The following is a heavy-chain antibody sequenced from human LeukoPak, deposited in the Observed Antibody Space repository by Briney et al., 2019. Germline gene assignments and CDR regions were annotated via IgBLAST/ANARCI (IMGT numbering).Heavy chain of an antibody. J-gene: IGHJ3*02. D-gene: IGHD3-22*01. CDR3: ASRLNYDSSGYYSPYAFDI. V-gene: IGHV1-18*01. CDR1: GHTFTNYG. CDR2: ISAYNGNT. Sequence: ASVKVSCKASGHTFTNYGITWVRQAPGQGLEWMGWISAYNGNTNYAQKFQGRVTMTTDTSTNTVYMELSSLRSEDTAVYYCASRLNYDSSGYYSPYAFDIWGQGTMVTVSS.